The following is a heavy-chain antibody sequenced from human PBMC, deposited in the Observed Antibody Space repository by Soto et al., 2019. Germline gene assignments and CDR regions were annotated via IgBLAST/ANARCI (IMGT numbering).Heavy chain of an antibody. CDR3: ARHGFHRVALDL. CDR2: IKQDGGET. V-gene: IGHV3-7*03. J-gene: IGHJ3*01. Sequence: EMQLEESGGGLVQPGGSRRLSCEASGFSFTNHWMSWVRQAPGKGLEWLANIKQDGGETYYLESVKGRFSISRDNAKDSVYLQMSGLRAEDTAAYYCARHGFHRVALDLWGQGTLVTVSS. D-gene: IGHD2-2*03. CDR1: GFSFTNHW.